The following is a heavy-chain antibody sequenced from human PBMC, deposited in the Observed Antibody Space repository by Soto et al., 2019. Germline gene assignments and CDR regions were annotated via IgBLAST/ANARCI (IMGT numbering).Heavy chain of an antibody. Sequence: EVQLLEYGGGLVQPGGSPRLSCAASGFTFGSYAMSWVRQAPGKGLEWVSTISGSGRATYYADSVKGRFTISRDNSKNTLYLQMNSLRAEDMAVYYCAEGHSYYDFRLEYWGHESLVTVSS. CDR1: GFTFGSYA. J-gene: IGHJ4*01. D-gene: IGHD3-3*01. V-gene: IGHV3-23*01. CDR3: AEGHSYYDFRLEY. CDR2: ISGSGRAT.